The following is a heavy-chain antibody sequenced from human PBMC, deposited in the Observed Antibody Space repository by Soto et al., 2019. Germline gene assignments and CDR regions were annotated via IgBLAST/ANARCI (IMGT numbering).Heavy chain of an antibody. V-gene: IGHV4-59*01. D-gene: IGHD4-17*01. CDR1: GGSISSYY. CDR3: ARDRTTVANNWFDP. CDR2: IYYSGST. Sequence: QVQLQESGPGLVKPSETLSLTCTVSGGSISSYYWSWIRQPPAKGLEWIGYIYYSGSTNYNPSLKSRVTISVDTSKNQFSLKLSSVTAADTAVYYCARDRTTVANNWFDPWGQGTLVTVSS. J-gene: IGHJ5*02.